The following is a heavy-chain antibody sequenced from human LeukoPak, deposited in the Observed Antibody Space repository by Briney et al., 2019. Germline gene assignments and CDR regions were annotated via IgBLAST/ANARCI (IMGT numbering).Heavy chain of an antibody. V-gene: IGHV3-23*01. D-gene: IGHD3-22*01. CDR3: AKGIVVVISGNAFDI. Sequence: GSLRLSCAAPVVTLISSVMSCVRPTPGKGLEWVSPISGSGTNTYYADSVKGRFTISRDNSKNSLYLQMNSLRAEDTAVYYCAKGIVVVISGNAFDIWGQGTMVTVSS. CDR1: VVTLISSV. J-gene: IGHJ3*02. CDR2: ISGSGTNT.